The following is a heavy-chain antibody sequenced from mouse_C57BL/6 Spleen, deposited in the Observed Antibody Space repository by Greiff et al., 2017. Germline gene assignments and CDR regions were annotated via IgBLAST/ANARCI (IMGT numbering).Heavy chain of an antibody. J-gene: IGHJ4*01. CDR1: GFTFSDYY. V-gene: IGHV5-16*01. CDR3: AREEKLYAMDY. CDR2: INYDGSST. Sequence: EVQRVESEGGLVQPGSSMKLSCTASGFTFSDYYMAWVRQVPEKGLEWVANINYDGSSTYYLDSLKSRFIISRDNAKNILYLQMSSLKSEDTATYYCAREEKLYAMDYWGQGTSVTVSS.